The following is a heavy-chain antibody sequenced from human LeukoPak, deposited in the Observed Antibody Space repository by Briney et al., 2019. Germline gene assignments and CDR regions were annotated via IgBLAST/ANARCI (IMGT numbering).Heavy chain of an antibody. CDR1: GGTFSSYA. V-gene: IGHV1-69*13. CDR3: ARVESSSWLPIDY. CDR2: IIPIFGTA. J-gene: IGHJ4*02. D-gene: IGHD6-13*01. Sequence: SVKVSCKASGGTFSSYAISWVRQAPGQGLEWMGGIIPIFGTANYAQKFQGRVTITADESTSTAYMELCSLRSEDTAVYYCARVESSSWLPIDYWGQGTLVTVSS.